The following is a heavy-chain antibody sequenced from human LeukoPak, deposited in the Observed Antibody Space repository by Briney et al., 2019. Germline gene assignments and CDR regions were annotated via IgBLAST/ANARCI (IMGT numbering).Heavy chain of an antibody. Sequence: PGGSLRLSSAASALTFSGSAMHWVRQASGKGLEWVGRIRSKANSYATGYAASVKGRFTISRDDSKNTAYLQMNSLKTEDTAVYYCTRRADYGDTTFDYWGQGTLVTVSS. CDR3: TRRADYGDTTFDY. V-gene: IGHV3-73*01. J-gene: IGHJ4*02. CDR2: IRSKANSYAT. CDR1: ALTFSGSA. D-gene: IGHD4-17*01.